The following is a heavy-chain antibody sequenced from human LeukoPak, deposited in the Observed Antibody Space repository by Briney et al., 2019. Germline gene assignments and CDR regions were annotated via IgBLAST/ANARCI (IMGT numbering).Heavy chain of an antibody. Sequence: GGSLRLSCAVSGFSVSSHYMSWVRQAPGKGLEWVSIIHSGGLTQYADSVKGRFTISRDNSKNTLYLEMNSLRAEDTAVFYCAKDGFCTTTTCYPKHFASWGQGTLVTVSS. D-gene: IGHD2-8*01. V-gene: IGHV3-53*05. J-gene: IGHJ4*02. CDR2: IHSGGLT. CDR3: AKDGFCTTTTCYPKHFAS. CDR1: GFSVSSHY.